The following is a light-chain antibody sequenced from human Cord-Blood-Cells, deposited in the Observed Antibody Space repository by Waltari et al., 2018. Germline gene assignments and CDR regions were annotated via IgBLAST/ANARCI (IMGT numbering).Light chain of an antibody. Sequence: SYELTQPPSVSVSPGQTASITCSGDKLGAHYACWYQQKPGQSPVLVIYQDSKRPSGIPERFSGSNSGNTATLAIGGTQAMDEADYYCQAWDSSTVVFGGGTKLTVL. CDR1: KLGAHY. V-gene: IGLV3-1*01. CDR2: QDS. CDR3: QAWDSSTVV. J-gene: IGLJ2*01.